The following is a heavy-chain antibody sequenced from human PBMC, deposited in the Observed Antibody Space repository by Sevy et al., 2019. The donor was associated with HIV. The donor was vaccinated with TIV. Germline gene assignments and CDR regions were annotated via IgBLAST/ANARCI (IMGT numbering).Heavy chain of an antibody. J-gene: IGHJ4*02. V-gene: IGHV4-39*01. CDR1: GGSISGNTYY. Sequence: SEILSLTCTVSGGSISGNTYYWGWIRQPPGKGLEWIGNVYNGGSTYYNPSLKSRLTLWVDTSRNQFSLKLRSVIAPDTAVYYCARPANSGWYKIDYWGQGTKVTVSS. CDR3: ARPANSGWYKIDY. CDR2: VYNGGST. D-gene: IGHD6-19*01.